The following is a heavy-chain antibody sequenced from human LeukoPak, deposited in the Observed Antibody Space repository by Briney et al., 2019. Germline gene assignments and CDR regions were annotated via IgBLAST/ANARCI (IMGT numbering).Heavy chain of an antibody. Sequence: QAGGSLRLSCEASGFSFSNYGMHWVRQAPGKGLEWVAFIRYDGSNKNYADSVKGRFTISRDNSKKTLYLEMNSLRAEDTAVYYCAKVRAATTFLVDYWGQGTLVTVSS. J-gene: IGHJ4*02. D-gene: IGHD1/OR15-1a*01. V-gene: IGHV3-30*02. CDR3: AKVRAATTFLVDY. CDR2: IRYDGSNK. CDR1: GFSFSNYG.